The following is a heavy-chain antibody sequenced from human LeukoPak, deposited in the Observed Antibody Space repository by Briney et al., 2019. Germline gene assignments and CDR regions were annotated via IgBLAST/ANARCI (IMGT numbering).Heavy chain of an antibody. D-gene: IGHD6-13*01. V-gene: IGHV1-69*05. Sequence: GASVKVSCKASGGTFSSYAISWVRQAPGQGLEWMGGVIPIFGTANYAQKFQGRVTITTDESTSTAYMELSSVRSEDTAVYYCARGSSSWYGGSVFNIWGQGTMVTVSS. CDR3: ARGSSSWYGGSVFNI. J-gene: IGHJ3*02. CDR2: VIPIFGTA. CDR1: GGTFSSYA.